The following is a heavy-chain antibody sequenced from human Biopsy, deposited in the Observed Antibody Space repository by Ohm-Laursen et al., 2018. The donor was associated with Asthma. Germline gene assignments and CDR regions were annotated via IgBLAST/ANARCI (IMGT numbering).Heavy chain of an antibody. CDR2: IYYSGST. CDR3: ARDRSYSGSAGFGHYYGMDV. V-gene: IGHV4-31*03. CDR1: GDSISSSGGHY. D-gene: IGHD5-12*01. J-gene: IGHJ6*02. Sequence: TLSLTCIVSGDSISSSGGHYWSWIRQHPGKGLEWIGYIYYSGSTYYNPSLKSRVTISVDTSKNQFSLKVRSVTAADTAVYYCARDRSYSGSAGFGHYYGMDVWGQGTTVTVSS.